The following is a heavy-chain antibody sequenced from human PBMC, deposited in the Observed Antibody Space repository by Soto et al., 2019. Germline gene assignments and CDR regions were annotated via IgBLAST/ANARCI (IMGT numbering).Heavy chain of an antibody. J-gene: IGHJ4*02. V-gene: IGHV1-69*06. CDR3: ARDYYDGSGTHSY. CDR1: GVTFSSYA. Sequence: QVQLVQSGAEVKKPGSSVKVSCKASGVTFSSYAISWVRQAPGQGLEWRGGMIPIFCTANYAQKLQLRVTITADKSRSTAYMDLSSLRSEVTAVYYCARDYYDGSGTHSYWGQGTLVTVSS. D-gene: IGHD3-22*01. CDR2: MIPIFCTA.